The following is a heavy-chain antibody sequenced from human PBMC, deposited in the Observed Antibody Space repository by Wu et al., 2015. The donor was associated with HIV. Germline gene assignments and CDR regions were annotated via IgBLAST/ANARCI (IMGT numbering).Heavy chain of an antibody. J-gene: IGHJ4*02. CDR1: GGSFTTYS. Sequence: QVHLEQSGAEVKKPGSSVRVSCKASGGSFTTYSIIWVRQAPGQGPEWMGGIVPIFGTANYAQKFQGRVTITADESTSTAYMELSSLRSDDTAVYFCARTILYSGSYFDYWGQGTLVTVSS. CDR2: IVPIFGTA. V-gene: IGHV1-69*12. CDR3: ARTILYSGSYFDY. D-gene: IGHD1-26*01.